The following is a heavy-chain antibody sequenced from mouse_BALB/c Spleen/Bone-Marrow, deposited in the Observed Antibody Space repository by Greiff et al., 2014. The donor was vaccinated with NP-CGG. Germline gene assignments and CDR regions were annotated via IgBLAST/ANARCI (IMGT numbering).Heavy chain of an antibody. CDR1: GYTFTSYW. CDR3: TRGYYGSSYDY. J-gene: IGHJ2*01. D-gene: IGHD1-1*01. V-gene: IGHV1-69*02. Sequence: QVQLQQSGAELVRPGASVKLSCKASGYTFTSYWINWVKQRPGQGLEWIGNIYPSDSYTNYNQKFKDKATLTVDKSSGTAYMQLSSPTSEDSAVYYCTRGYYGSSYDYWGQGTTLTVSS. CDR2: IYPSDSYT.